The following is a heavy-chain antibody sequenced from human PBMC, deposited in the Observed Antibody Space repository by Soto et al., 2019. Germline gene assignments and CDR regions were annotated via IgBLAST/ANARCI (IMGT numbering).Heavy chain of an antibody. J-gene: IGHJ5*02. CDR1: GYTFTSYA. D-gene: IGHD3-10*01. CDR3: ARERGDYYGSGSYLSWFDP. Sequence: ASVKVSCKASGYTFTSYAMHWVRQAPGQRLEWMGWINAGNGNTKYSQKFQGRVTITRDTTASTAYMELSSLRSEDTAVYYCARERGDYYGSGSYLSWFDPWGQGTLVTVSS. CDR2: INAGNGNT. V-gene: IGHV1-3*01.